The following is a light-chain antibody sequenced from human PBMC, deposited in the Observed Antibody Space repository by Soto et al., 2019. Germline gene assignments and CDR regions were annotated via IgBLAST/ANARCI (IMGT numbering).Light chain of an antibody. Sequence: QSVLTQPPSVSGAPGQRVTISCTESSSNIGAGYDVHWYQQLPGTAPKLLIYDNSNRPSGVPDRFSGSKSGTSASLAITGLQAEDEADYYCQSYDSTLSGLVFGGGTKLTVL. J-gene: IGLJ3*02. CDR1: SSNIGAGYD. CDR2: DNS. CDR3: QSYDSTLSGLV. V-gene: IGLV1-40*01.